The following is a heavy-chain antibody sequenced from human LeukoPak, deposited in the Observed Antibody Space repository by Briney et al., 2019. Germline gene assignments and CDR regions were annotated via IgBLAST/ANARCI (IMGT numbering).Heavy chain of an antibody. V-gene: IGHV3-74*01. J-gene: IGHJ5*02. CDR2: INNDGSST. CDR1: GFTFRNHW. CDR3: ARDVRFRFDP. Sequence: PGGSLRLSCAASGFTFRNHWKHWVRQAPGKGLVWVSRINNDGSSTTYADSVKGRFTISRHNAKNTLYLQMNSLRAEDTAVYYCARDVRFRFDPWGQGTLVTVSS. D-gene: IGHD3-3*01.